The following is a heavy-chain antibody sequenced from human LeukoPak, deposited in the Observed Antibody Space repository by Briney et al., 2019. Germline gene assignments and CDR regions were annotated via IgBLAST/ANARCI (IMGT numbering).Heavy chain of an antibody. CDR2: IYYSGST. CDR1: GGSISSSSYY. Sequence: SETLSLTCTVSGGSISSSSYYWGWIRQPPGKGLEWIGSIYYSGSTYYNPSLKSRVTISVDTSKNQFSLKMSSVTAADTAVYYCASLIVATSQWLDYWGQRTLVTVSS. CDR3: ASLIVATSQWLDY. V-gene: IGHV4-39*01. J-gene: IGHJ4*02. D-gene: IGHD5-12*01.